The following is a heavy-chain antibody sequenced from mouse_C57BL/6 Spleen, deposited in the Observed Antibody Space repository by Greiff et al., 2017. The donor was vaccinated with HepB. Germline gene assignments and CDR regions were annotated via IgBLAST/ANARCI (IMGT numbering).Heavy chain of an antibody. CDR3: ARNGDYDYDVDFDY. Sequence: VMLVESGPGLVQPSQSLSITCTVSGFSLTSYGVHWVRQSPGKGLEWLGVIWSGGSTDYNAAFISRLSISKDNSKSQVFFKMNSLQADDTAIYYCARNGDYDYDVDFDYWGQGTTLTVSS. D-gene: IGHD2-4*01. J-gene: IGHJ2*01. V-gene: IGHV2-2*01. CDR2: IWSGGST. CDR1: GFSLTSYG.